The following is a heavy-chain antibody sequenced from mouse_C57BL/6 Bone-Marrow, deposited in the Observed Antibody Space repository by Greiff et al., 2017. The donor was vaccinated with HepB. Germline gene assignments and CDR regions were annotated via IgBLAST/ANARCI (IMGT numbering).Heavy chain of an antibody. Sequence: QVQLQQSGPELVKPGASVKISCKASGYAFSSSWMNWVKQRPGKGLEWIGRIYPGDGDTNYNGKFKGKATLTADKSSSTAYMQLSSLTSEDSAVYFCAGRRNYYGSSLYWYFDVWGTGTTVTVSS. D-gene: IGHD1-1*01. J-gene: IGHJ1*03. V-gene: IGHV1-82*01. CDR3: AGRRNYYGSSLYWYFDV. CDR1: GYAFSSSW. CDR2: IYPGDGDT.